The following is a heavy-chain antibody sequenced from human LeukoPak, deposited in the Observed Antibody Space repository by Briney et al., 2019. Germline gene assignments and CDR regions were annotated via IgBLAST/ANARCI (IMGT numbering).Heavy chain of an antibody. Sequence: SETLSLTCTVSGGSISSGGYYWSWIRQPPGKGLEWIGYIYHSGSTYYNPSHKSRVTISVDRSKNQFSLKLSSVTAADTAVYYCARDDRRYFDYWGQGTLVTVSS. CDR1: GGSISSGGYY. V-gene: IGHV4-30-2*01. CDR2: IYHSGST. CDR3: ARDDRRYFDY. J-gene: IGHJ4*02.